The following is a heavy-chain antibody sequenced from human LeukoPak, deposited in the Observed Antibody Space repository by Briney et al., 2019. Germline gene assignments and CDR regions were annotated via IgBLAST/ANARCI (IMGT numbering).Heavy chain of an antibody. CDR2: IGPTGTDR. CDR1: GFTFSSYA. J-gene: IGHJ4*02. Sequence: PGGSLRLSCAASGFTFSSYAMSWVHQAPGKGLEWVSSIGPTGTDRYYADSVRGRFTISRDNAKNSMYLQMDSLRDEDTAVYYCATETIGRHYDYWGQGTLLTVSS. V-gene: IGHV3-21*01. D-gene: IGHD1-14*01. CDR3: ATETIGRHYDY.